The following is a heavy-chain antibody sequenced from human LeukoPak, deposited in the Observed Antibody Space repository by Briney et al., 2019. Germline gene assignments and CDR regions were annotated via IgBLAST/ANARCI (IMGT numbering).Heavy chain of an antibody. V-gene: IGHV4-39*06. J-gene: IGHJ4*02. CDR2: VNHSGST. CDR3: ARGVYYGSGSYN. CDR1: GGSISSGGYY. D-gene: IGHD3-10*01. Sequence: SETLSLTCTVSGGSISSGGYYWSWIRQPPGKGLEWIAEVNHSGSTNYNPSLKSRVTISLDTSKNQFLLKLSSVTAADTAVYYCARGVYYGSGSYNWGQGTLVTVSS.